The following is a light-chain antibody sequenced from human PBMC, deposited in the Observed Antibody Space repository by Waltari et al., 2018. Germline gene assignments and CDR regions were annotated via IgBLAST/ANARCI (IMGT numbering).Light chain of an antibody. V-gene: IGKV2-28*01. Sequence: DIVMTQSPLSLPVTPGEPASTSCRSSQSLLDSNGYTYLDWYLQKPGQSPQLLIYLGSNRASGVPDRFSGSGSGTDFTLRISRVEAEDVGVYYCMQARQTPFTFGPGTKVDIK. J-gene: IGKJ3*01. CDR3: MQARQTPFT. CDR2: LGS. CDR1: QSLLDSNGYTY.